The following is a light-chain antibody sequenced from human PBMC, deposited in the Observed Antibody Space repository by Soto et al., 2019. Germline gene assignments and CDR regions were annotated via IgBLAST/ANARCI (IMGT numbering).Light chain of an antibody. V-gene: IGLV2-14*01. CDR3: SSHTGSSTL. J-gene: IGLJ2*01. CDR2: DVF. CDR1: SSDVGAYKY. Sequence: QSALTQPASVSGFPGQSITISCTGTSSDVGAYKYVSWYQQHAGRAPKLMIYDVFDRPSGISNRFSASKSGNTASLTISGLQAEDEADYYCSSHTGSSTLFGGGTKLTVL.